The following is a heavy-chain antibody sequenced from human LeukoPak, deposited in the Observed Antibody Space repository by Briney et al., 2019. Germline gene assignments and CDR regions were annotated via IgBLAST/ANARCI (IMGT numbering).Heavy chain of an antibody. D-gene: IGHD2-15*01. V-gene: IGHV3-23*01. CDR3: AKGAAKSAPSDY. Sequence: GGSLRLSCAASGFTFSSYAMSWVRQAPGKGLEWVSGINGRGDSTVYADSVKGRFTISRDNSKNTLYLQMSSLRAEDTAIYYCAKGAAKSAPSDYWGQGTLVTVSS. CDR2: INGRGDST. J-gene: IGHJ4*02. CDR1: GFTFSSYA.